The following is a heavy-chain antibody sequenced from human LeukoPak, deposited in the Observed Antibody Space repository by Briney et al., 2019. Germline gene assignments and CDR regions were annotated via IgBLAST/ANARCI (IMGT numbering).Heavy chain of an antibody. V-gene: IGHV1-69*13. CDR1: GYTFTSYD. J-gene: IGHJ5*02. Sequence: SVKVSCKASGYTFTSYDINWVRQATGQGLEWMGGIIPIFGTANYAQKFQGRVTITADESTSTAYMELSSLRSEDTAVYYCARGTNLYGSGSYYNGWNWFDPWGQGTLVTVSS. D-gene: IGHD3-10*01. CDR2: IIPIFGTA. CDR3: ARGTNLYGSGSYYNGWNWFDP.